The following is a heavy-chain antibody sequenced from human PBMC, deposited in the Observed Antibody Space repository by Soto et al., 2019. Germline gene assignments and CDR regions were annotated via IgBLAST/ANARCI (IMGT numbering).Heavy chain of an antibody. CDR2: MNAKSGDT. CDR1: GYTFSDFD. D-gene: IGHD3-16*01. J-gene: IGHJ6*02. CDR3: ARGNPFNYAGFDV. V-gene: IGHV1-8*01. Sequence: ASVKVSCKASGYTFSDFDINWLRQASGQGPEWMGWMNAKSGDTFFAQRLQGKFNMTWDTSLSTAYMEVGSLTSDDTAIYYCARGNPFNYAGFDVWGQGATVTGSS.